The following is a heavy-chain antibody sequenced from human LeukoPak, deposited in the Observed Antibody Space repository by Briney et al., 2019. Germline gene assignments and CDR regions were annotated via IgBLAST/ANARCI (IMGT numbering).Heavy chain of an antibody. CDR2: IYYSGST. J-gene: IGHJ6*02. CDR1: GGAISRYY. Sequence: SETVSLTCTVSGGAISRYYWSWIRQPPGKGLEWIGYIYYSGSTNYNPSLKSRVTISVDTSKNQFSLKLSSVTAADTAVYYCARAHPQYYYYGMDVWGQGTTVTVSS. CDR3: ARAHPQYYYYGMDV. V-gene: IGHV4-59*01.